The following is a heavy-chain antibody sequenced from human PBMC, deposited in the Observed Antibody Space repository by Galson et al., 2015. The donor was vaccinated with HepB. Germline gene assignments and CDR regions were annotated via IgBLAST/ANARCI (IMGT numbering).Heavy chain of an antibody. CDR2: ISGSGGST. J-gene: IGHJ4*02. CDR3: AKEGYYYDSSGYYYFDY. V-gene: IGHV3-23*01. D-gene: IGHD3-22*01. CDR1: GFTFSSYA. Sequence: SLRLSCAASGFTFSSYAMSWVRQAPGKGLEWVSAISGSGGSTYYADSVKGRFTISRDNSKNTLYLQMNSLRAEDTAVYYCAKEGYYYDSSGYYYFDYWGQGTLVTVSS.